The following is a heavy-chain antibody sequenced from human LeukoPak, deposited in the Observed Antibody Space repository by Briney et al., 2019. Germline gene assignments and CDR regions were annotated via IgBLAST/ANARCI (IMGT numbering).Heavy chain of an antibody. J-gene: IGHJ5*02. V-gene: IGHV1-69*13. Sequence: SVKVSCKASGYTFTDSYIHWVRQAPGQGLEWMGGIIPIFGTANYAQKFQGRVTITADESTSTAYMELSSLRSEDTAVYYCARGISSYYYDSSGYYYDNWFDPWGQGTLVTVSS. CDR3: ARGISSYYYDSSGYYYDNWFDP. D-gene: IGHD3-22*01. CDR1: GYTFTDSY. CDR2: IIPIFGTA.